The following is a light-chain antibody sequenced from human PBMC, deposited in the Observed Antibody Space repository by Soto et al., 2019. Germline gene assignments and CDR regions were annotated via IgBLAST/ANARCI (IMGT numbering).Light chain of an antibody. CDR3: AAWDDSLSGYVV. CDR1: RSNIGSNY. V-gene: IGLV1-47*01. J-gene: IGLJ2*01. CDR2: RNN. Sequence: QAVVTQPPSASGTPGQRVTISCSGSRSNIGSNYVYWYQQLPGTAPKLLIYRNNQRPSGVPDRFSGSKSDTSASLAISGLRSEDEADYYCAAWDDSLSGYVVFGGGTKVTVL.